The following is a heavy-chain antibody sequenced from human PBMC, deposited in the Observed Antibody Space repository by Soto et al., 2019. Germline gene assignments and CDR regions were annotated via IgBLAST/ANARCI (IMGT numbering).Heavy chain of an antibody. J-gene: IGHJ4*02. CDR3: AREPPITMVRYYGDVY. V-gene: IGHV3-66*01. Sequence: PGGSLRLSCAASGFTVSSNYMSWVRQAPGKGLEWVSVIYSGGSTYYADSVKGRFTISRDNSKNTLYLQMNSLRAEDTAVYYCAREPPITMVRYYGDVYWGQGTLVTVSS. D-gene: IGHD3-10*01. CDR1: GFTVSSNY. CDR2: IYSGGST.